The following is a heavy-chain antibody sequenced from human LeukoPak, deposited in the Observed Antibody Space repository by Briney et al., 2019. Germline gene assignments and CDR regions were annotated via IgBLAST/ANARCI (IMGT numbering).Heavy chain of an antibody. CDR1: GGSISSGSYY. CDR2: IYTSGST. D-gene: IGHD3-22*01. J-gene: IGHJ4*02. V-gene: IGHV4-61*02. CDR3: ARGSYYYDSSGYRLFDY. Sequence: PSETLSLTCTVSGGSISSGSYYWSWIRQPAGKGLEWIGRIYTSGSTNYNPSLKSRVTISVDTSKNQFSLKLSSVTAADTAVYYCARGSYYYDSSGYRLFDYWGQGTLVTVSS.